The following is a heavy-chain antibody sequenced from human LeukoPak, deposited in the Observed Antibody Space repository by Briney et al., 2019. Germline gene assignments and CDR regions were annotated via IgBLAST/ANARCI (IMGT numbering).Heavy chain of an antibody. CDR1: GYSFSSYD. CDR3: ARLGGEFLRPADY. Sequence: ASVKLSCKASGYSFSSYDINWVRQATGQGLEWMGWMNANSRNTAYAQKFQGRITITRDTSMRTVYMELSSLRSDDTAVYYCARLGGEFLRPADYWGQGTLVTVSS. CDR2: MNANSRNT. J-gene: IGHJ4*02. D-gene: IGHD3-16*01. V-gene: IGHV1-8*01.